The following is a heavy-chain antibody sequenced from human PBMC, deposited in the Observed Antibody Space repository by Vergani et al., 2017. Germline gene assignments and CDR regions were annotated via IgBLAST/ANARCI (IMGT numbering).Heavy chain of an antibody. V-gene: IGHV4-59*11. CDR2: IYHSGST. CDR1: AVSLQSHY. J-gene: IGHJ4*02. D-gene: IGHD6-19*01. Sequence: QVQIQESGPGLVKPAETLALSCTVSAVSLQSHYWAWLRQSPGKGLEYIGFIYHSGSTIYHPSLKSRVTMSVDMSKNQFSLKLKSVTSADTAVYYCATVGTQWVVNGFFDHWGQGILVTVSS. CDR3: ATVGTQWVVNGFFDH.